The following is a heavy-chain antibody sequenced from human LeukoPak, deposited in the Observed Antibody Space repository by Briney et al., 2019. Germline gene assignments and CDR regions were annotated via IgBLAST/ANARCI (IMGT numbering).Heavy chain of an antibody. J-gene: IGHJ4*02. CDR2: INQSGST. CDR3: ARGSWFRELLVPPVNFDY. CDR1: GGSFSGYY. Sequence: PSETLSLTCAVYGGSFSGYYWSGIRAPPGKGLERIGEINQSGSTNYNPSLKSRVTISVDTSKNQFSLKLSSVTAADTAVYYCARGSWFRELLVPPVNFDYWGQGTLVTVSS. D-gene: IGHD3-10*01. V-gene: IGHV4-34*01.